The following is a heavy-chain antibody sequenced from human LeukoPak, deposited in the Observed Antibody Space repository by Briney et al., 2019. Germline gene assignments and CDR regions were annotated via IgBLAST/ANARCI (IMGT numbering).Heavy chain of an antibody. J-gene: IGHJ4*02. D-gene: IGHD6-13*01. CDR3: ARVTAPHFIAAADGDY. Sequence: PRATVKVSCKASGYTFTSYDINWVRQATGQGLEWMGWMNPNSGNTGYAQKFQGRVTMTRNTSISTAYMELSSLRSEDTAVYYCARVTAPHFIAAADGDYWGQGTLVTVSS. CDR2: MNPNSGNT. V-gene: IGHV1-8*01. CDR1: GYTFTSYD.